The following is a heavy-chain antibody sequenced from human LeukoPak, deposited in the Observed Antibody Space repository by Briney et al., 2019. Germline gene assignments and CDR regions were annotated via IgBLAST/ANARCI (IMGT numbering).Heavy chain of an antibody. D-gene: IGHD6-19*01. J-gene: IGHJ4*02. V-gene: IGHV3-21*01. CDR2: ISSSSSYI. CDR1: GFTFNSYR. Sequence: GGSLRLSCAASGFTFNSYRMNWVRHAPGKGLEWVLSISSSSSYIYYADSVKDRFTISRDNAKNSLYLQMNSLRAEDTAVYYCARVNEAVAGTDYWGQGTLVTVSS. CDR3: ARVNEAVAGTDY.